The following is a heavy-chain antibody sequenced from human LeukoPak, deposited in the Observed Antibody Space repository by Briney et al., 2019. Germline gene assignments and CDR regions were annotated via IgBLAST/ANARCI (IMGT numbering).Heavy chain of an antibody. Sequence: PSETLSLTCTVSGGSISSSNYYWAWIRQPPGTGLEWIANIFYTGSTYYNPSLKSRVTISVDTSKNQFSLRLSSVTATDTAVYYCARLNKPGWFDPWGQGTLVTVSS. J-gene: IGHJ5*02. D-gene: IGHD1-14*01. CDR3: ARLNKPGWFDP. V-gene: IGHV4-39*01. CDR2: IFYTGST. CDR1: GGSISSSNYY.